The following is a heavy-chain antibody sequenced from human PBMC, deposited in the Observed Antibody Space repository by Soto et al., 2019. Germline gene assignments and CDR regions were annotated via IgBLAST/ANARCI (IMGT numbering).Heavy chain of an antibody. CDR3: ARDKDQQQLGGNYYYIMDV. Sequence: QVQLVQSGAEVKKPGSSVKVSCKTSGGTFRTSAISWVRQAPGQGLEWMGGIMPVFPTPDYAQKFQGRVTITADESTGTAYMELSSLRSKDTAVYYCARDKDQQQLGGNYYYIMDVWGQGTTVTVSS. V-gene: IGHV1-69*12. CDR2: IMPVFPTP. D-gene: IGHD2-2*01. CDR1: GGTFRTSA. J-gene: IGHJ6*01.